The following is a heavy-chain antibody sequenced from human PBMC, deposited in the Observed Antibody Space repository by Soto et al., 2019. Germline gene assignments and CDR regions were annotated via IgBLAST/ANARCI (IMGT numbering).Heavy chain of an antibody. J-gene: IGHJ4*02. CDR1: GFTFNTYG. D-gene: IGHD6-19*01. CDR2: ISAGGDST. V-gene: IGHV3-23*01. CDR3: AKDWGSGWFRSYFDS. Sequence: EVQLLESGGGLVQPGGSLRLSCAASGFTFNTYGMSWVRQAPGKGLEWVSVISAGGDSTYYADSVKGRFTISRDNSKNTLDLQMNSLRAEDTAVYYCAKDWGSGWFRSYFDSWGQGTLVTVSS.